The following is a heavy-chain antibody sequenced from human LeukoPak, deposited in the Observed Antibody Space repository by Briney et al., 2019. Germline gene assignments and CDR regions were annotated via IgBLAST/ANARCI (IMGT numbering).Heavy chain of an antibody. CDR3: ARSQTTALFDY. Sequence: SETLSLTCAVYGGSFSGYQWTWIRQPPGKGLEWIGQINHSGSTNYNPSLKSRVTISVDTSKNQFSLKLSSVTAADTAVHYCARSQTTALFDYWGQGTLVTVSS. CDR1: GGSFSGYQ. D-gene: IGHD4-11*01. V-gene: IGHV4-34*01. J-gene: IGHJ4*02. CDR2: INHSGST.